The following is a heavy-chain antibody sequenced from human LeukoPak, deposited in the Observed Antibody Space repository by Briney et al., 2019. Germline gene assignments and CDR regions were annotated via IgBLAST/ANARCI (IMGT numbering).Heavy chain of an antibody. CDR1: GYSFTSYW. Sequence: GASLQTSSKGSGYSFTSYWIGCVRQMPRKDLEWLGIIYPGDSDTNYNPSFQGQVTISADKSINTAYLQRSSLKASDTAMYYCARPGDGNNGGGAFDIWGQGTMVTVSS. J-gene: IGHJ3*02. V-gene: IGHV5-51*01. CDR3: ARPGDGNNGGGAFDI. D-gene: IGHD1/OR15-1a*01. CDR2: IYPGDSDT.